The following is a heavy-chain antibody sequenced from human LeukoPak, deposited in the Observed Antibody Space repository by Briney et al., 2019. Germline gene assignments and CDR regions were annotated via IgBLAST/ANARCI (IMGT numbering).Heavy chain of an antibody. V-gene: IGHV3-7*01. CDR1: GFTFSSYW. CDR2: IKQDGSEK. D-gene: IGHD3-22*01. Sequence: GGSLRLSCAASGFTFSSYWMSWVRQAPGKGLEWVANIKQDGSEKYYVDSVKGRFTISRDNAKNSLYLQMNSLRAKDTAVYYCARDLSDYYDSSGYYPWGQGTLVTVSS. CDR3: ARDLSDYYDSSGYYP. J-gene: IGHJ5*02.